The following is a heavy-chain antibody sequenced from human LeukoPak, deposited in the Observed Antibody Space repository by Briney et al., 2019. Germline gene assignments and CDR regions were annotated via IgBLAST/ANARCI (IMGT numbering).Heavy chain of an antibody. Sequence: GGSLRLSCAASGSTFSSYWMHWVRQAPGEGLVWVSRINSDGSSTSYADSVKGRFTISRDNAKNTLYLQMNSLRAEDTAVYYCARGPLIAVAGTGIDYWGQGTLVTVSS. CDR1: GSTFSSYW. V-gene: IGHV3-74*01. CDR2: INSDGSST. J-gene: IGHJ4*02. D-gene: IGHD6-19*01. CDR3: ARGPLIAVAGTGIDY.